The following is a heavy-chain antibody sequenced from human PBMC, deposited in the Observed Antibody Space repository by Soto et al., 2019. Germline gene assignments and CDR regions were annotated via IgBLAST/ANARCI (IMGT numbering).Heavy chain of an antibody. CDR2: IWYDGSNK. CDR3: AKDHDYESSGPY. V-gene: IGHV3-33*06. J-gene: IGHJ4*02. CDR1: GFTFSSYA. D-gene: IGHD3-22*01. Sequence: GGSLRLSCAASGFTFSSYAMHWVRQAPGKGLEWVSAIWYDGSNKYYADSVKGRFTISRDNAKNTLSLQMNRLRAEDTAVYYCAKDHDYESSGPYWGQGTLVTVSS.